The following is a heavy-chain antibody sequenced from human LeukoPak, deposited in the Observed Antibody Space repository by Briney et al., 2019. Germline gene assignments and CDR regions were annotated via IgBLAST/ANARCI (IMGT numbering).Heavy chain of an antibody. D-gene: IGHD1-26*01. Sequence: ASVKVSCKASGYTFTSYGISWVRQAPGQGLEWMGWISAYNGNTNYAQKLQGRVTMTTDTSTSTAYMELRSLRSEDTAVYYCARVSYSASYYEYWGQGTLVTVSS. V-gene: IGHV1-18*01. CDR1: GYTFTSYG. J-gene: IGHJ4*02. CDR3: ARVSYSASYYEY. CDR2: ISAYNGNT.